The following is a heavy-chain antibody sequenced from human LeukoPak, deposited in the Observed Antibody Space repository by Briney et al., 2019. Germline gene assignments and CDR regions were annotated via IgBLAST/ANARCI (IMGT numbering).Heavy chain of an antibody. CDR3: VRRQGSYFDTSGYYYG. V-gene: IGHV3-7*01. Sequence: PGGSLRLSCAASGFTFSSYWMSWVRQAAGKGLEWVANIKQDGSEKYYVDSVKGRFTISRDNAKNSLYLQMNSLRAEDTAVYYCVRRQGSYFDTSGYYYGWGQGTLVTVSS. J-gene: IGHJ4*02. CDR1: GFTFSSYW. CDR2: IKQDGSEK. D-gene: IGHD3-22*01.